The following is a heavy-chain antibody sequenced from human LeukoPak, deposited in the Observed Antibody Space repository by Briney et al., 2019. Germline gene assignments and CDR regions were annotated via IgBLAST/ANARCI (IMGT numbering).Heavy chain of an antibody. Sequence: QPGASLRLSCAASGFTFSSYGMHWVRQAPGKGLEWVAVISYDGSNKYYADSVKGRFTISRDNSKNTLYLQMNSLRAEDTAVYYCAKDRTPYCTADWGQGTLVTVSS. D-gene: IGHD2-8*01. CDR2: ISYDGSNK. CDR3: AKDRTPYCTAD. CDR1: GFTFSSYG. J-gene: IGHJ4*02. V-gene: IGHV3-30*18.